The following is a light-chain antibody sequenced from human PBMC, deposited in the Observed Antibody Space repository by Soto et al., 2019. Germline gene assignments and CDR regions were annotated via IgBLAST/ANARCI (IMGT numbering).Light chain of an antibody. CDR2: DVS. Sequence: QSALTQPASVSGSPGQSITISCTGTSSDVGSYNYISWYQQHPGKAPKLMIYDVSHRPSGVSNRFSGSKSGNTASLTISGIQAEDEADYYCSSYTSISTWVFGGGTSSPS. CDR1: SSDVGSYNY. V-gene: IGLV2-14*01. J-gene: IGLJ3*02. CDR3: SSYTSISTWV.